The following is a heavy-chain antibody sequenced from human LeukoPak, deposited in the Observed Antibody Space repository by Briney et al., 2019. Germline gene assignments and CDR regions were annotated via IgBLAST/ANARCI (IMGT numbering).Heavy chain of an antibody. CDR3: ARESADYAAGGDAFDI. D-gene: IGHD4-17*01. CDR1: GFTVSSNY. V-gene: IGHV3-53*01. Sequence: GGSLRLSCAASGFTVSSNYMNWVRQAPGKGLEWVSVIYSGGTAYYADSVKGRSTISRDNSKNTLYLQMNSLRAEDTAVYYCARESADYAAGGDAFDIWGQGTEVTVSS. J-gene: IGHJ3*02. CDR2: IYSGGTA.